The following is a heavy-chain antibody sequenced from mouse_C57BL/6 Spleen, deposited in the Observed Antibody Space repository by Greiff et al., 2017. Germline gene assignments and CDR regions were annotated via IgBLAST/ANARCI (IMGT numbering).Heavy chain of an antibody. CDR1: GYTFTDYN. V-gene: IGHV1-22*01. CDR3: AEIYYDDLYAMDY. CDR2: INPNNGGT. Sequence: VQLQQSGPELVKPGASVKMSCKASGYTFTDYNMHWVKQSHGKSLEWIGYINPNNGGTSYNQKFKGKATLTVNKSSSTAYMELRSLTSEESAVYYCAEIYYDDLYAMDYWGQGTSVTVSS. J-gene: IGHJ4*01. D-gene: IGHD2-13*01.